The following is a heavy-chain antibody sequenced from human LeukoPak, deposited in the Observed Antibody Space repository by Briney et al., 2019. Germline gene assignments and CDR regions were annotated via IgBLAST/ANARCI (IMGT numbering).Heavy chain of an antibody. CDR3: ARGDFSDYGDYVDAFDI. CDR2: IKQDGSAK. V-gene: IGHV3-7*01. CDR1: GFTFNNYW. D-gene: IGHD4-17*01. Sequence: GGSLRLSCAASGFTFNNYWMSWVRQVPGKGLQWVANIKQDGSAKFYVDSVKGRFTISRDNTKNSLYLRMNSLRVEDTAVYYCARGDFSDYGDYVDAFDIGGQGTIITVSS. J-gene: IGHJ3*02.